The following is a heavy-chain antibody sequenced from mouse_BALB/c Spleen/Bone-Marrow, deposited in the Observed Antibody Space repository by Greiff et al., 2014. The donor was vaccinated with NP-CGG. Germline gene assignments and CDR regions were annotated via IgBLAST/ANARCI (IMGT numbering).Heavy chain of an antibody. J-gene: IGHJ4*01. Sequence: QVQLKESGAELARPGASVKLSCKASGYTFTSYWMQWVKQRPGQGLEWIGAIYPGDGDTRYTQKFKGKATLTADKSSSTAYMQLSSLASEDSAAYYCARSGAMDYWGQGTSVTVSS. D-gene: IGHD3-2*02. CDR3: ARSGAMDY. V-gene: IGHV1-87*01. CDR2: IYPGDGDT. CDR1: GYTFTSYW.